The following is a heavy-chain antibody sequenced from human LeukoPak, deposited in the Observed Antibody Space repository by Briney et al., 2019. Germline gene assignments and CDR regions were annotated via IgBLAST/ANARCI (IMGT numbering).Heavy chain of an antibody. V-gene: IGHV4-34*01. D-gene: IGHD4-17*01. Sequence: SETLSLTCAVYGGSFNGYYWSWIRQPPGKGLEWIGEINHSGSTNYNPSLKSRVTISVDTSKNQFSLKLSSVTAADTAVYYCARATVSLAYGMDVWGQGTTVTVSS. CDR3: ARATVSLAYGMDV. CDR1: GGSFNGYY. J-gene: IGHJ6*02. CDR2: INHSGST.